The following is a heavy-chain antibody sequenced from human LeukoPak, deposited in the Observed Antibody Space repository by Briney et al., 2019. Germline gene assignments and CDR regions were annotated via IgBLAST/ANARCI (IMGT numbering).Heavy chain of an antibody. CDR3: ARASSDHYYYGMYV. V-gene: IGHV4-34*01. CDR2: INHSGST. D-gene: IGHD2-15*01. Sequence: SETLSLTCAVYGVSFSGYYWSWSRPPPGKGGEWVGEINHSGSTNYNPSLESRVTISVDTSKNQFSLKLSSVTAADTAVYYCARASSDHYYYGMYVWGQGTTVTVSS. J-gene: IGHJ6*02. CDR1: GVSFSGYY.